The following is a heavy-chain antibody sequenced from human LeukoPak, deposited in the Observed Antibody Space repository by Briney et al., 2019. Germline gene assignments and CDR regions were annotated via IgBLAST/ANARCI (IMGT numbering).Heavy chain of an antibody. V-gene: IGHV4-4*02. CDR3: ARVDSSSWYKDY. D-gene: IGHD6-13*01. CDR1: GGSLSSSNW. J-gene: IGHJ4*02. CDR2: IYHSGRT. Sequence: PSETLSLTCAVAGGSLSSSNWGSGVRLPTGKGLEGSGEIYHSGRTNYNPSLKSRLTISVDKSKNQFSLKLSSVTAADTAVYYCARVDSSSWYKDYWGQGTLVTVSS.